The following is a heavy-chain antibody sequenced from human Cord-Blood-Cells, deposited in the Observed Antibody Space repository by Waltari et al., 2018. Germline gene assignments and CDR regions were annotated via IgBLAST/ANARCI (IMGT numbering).Heavy chain of an antibody. CDR3: AAYCSGGSCYGNPFDY. D-gene: IGHD2-15*01. J-gene: IGHJ4*02. V-gene: IGHV4-39*01. Sequence: QLQLQESGPGLVKPSETLSLTCTVSGGSISSSSYYWGWIRQPPGKGLEWSGRIYYSGGTYYHPPLKSRGTISVDTSKNQFSLKLSSVTAADTAVCYCAAYCSGGSCYGNPFDYWGQGTLVTVSS. CDR1: GGSISSSSYY. CDR2: IYYSGGT.